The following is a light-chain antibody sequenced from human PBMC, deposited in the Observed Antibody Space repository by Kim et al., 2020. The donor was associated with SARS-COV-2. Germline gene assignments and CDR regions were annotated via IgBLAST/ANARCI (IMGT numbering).Light chain of an antibody. V-gene: IGKV1D-16*01. J-gene: IGKJ4*02. CDR3: LQYDTDPPT. Sequence: DIQMTQSPSSLSASVGDRVPITCRASQGINNWLAWYQQKPEKVPKSLIYAASTLQSGIPSRFSGSGSGTDFTLTISSLQPEDFATYYCLQYDTDPPTFGGGTKVDIK. CDR1: QGINNW. CDR2: AAS.